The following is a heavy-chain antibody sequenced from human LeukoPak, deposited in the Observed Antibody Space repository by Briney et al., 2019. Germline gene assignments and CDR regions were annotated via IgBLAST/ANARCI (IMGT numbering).Heavy chain of an antibody. CDR1: GFTFSSYA. CDR3: AKVHRETTVTLVDY. V-gene: IGHV3-23*01. Sequence: GGSLRLSCAASGFTFSSYAMSWVRQAPGKGLEWVSAISGSGGSTYYTDSVKGRFTISRDNSKNTLYLQMNSLRAEDTAVYYCAKVHRETTVTLVDYRGQGTLVTVSS. CDR2: ISGSGGST. D-gene: IGHD4-17*01. J-gene: IGHJ4*02.